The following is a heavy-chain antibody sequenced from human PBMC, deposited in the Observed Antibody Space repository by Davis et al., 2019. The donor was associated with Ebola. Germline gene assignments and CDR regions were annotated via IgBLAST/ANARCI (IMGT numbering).Heavy chain of an antibody. CDR1: GGSISSYY. J-gene: IGHJ3*02. D-gene: IGHD3-16*01. CDR2: IYYSGST. Sequence: MPSETLSLTCTVSGGSISSYYWSWIRQPPGKGLEWIGYIYYSGSTNYNPSLKSRVTISVDTSKNQFSLKLSSVTAADAAVYYCAGFGAFDIWGQGTMVTVSS. V-gene: IGHV4-59*01. CDR3: AGFGAFDI.